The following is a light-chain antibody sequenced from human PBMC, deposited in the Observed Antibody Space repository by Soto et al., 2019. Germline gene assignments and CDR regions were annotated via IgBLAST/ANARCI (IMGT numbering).Light chain of an antibody. CDR1: SSDIGVYSF. Sequence: QSVLTQIASVSGGPGQSITISCAGGSSDIGVYSFVSWYQHHPGKAPKLLIYDVNDRPSGVSTRFSGSKSGNTASLTISGFQAEDEATYFCSSYTRTDSVVLFGGGTKVTVL. CDR2: DVN. V-gene: IGLV2-14*03. J-gene: IGLJ2*01. CDR3: SSYTRTDSVVL.